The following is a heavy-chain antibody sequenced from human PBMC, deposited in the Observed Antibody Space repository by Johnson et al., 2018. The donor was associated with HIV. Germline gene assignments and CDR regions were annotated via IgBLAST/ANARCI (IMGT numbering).Heavy chain of an antibody. CDR2: IRYDGSNK. V-gene: IGHV3-30*02. CDR3: AREDPYDYSTGPDVFDI. D-gene: IGHD2-8*02. J-gene: IGHJ3*02. CDR1: GFTFSNAW. Sequence: VQLVESGGGLVKPGGSLRLSCAASGFTFSNAWMSWVRQAPGKGLEWVAFIRYDGSNKYYADSVKGRFTISRDNSKNTLYLQMNSLRAEDTAVYYCAREDPYDYSTGPDVFDIWGQGTMVTVS.